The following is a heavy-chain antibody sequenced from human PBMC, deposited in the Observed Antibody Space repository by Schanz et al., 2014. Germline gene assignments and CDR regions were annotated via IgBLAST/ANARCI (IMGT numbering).Heavy chain of an antibody. V-gene: IGHV1-69*02. CDR1: GGTFSRLT. J-gene: IGHJ3*01. Sequence: QVQLVQSGADVKKPGSSVRVSCKASGGTFSRLTFSWVRQAPGQGLEWMGRVIPILGVTHYAQKFQGRVTITADKSTTTAYMELNSLNSDDTAVYYCARNGIATGRAFDLWGPGTMVTVS. CDR2: VIPILGVT. CDR3: ARNGIATGRAFDL. D-gene: IGHD6-13*01.